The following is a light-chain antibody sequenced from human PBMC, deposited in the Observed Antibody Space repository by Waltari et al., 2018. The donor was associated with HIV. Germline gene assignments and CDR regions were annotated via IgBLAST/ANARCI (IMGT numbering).Light chain of an antibody. Sequence: TALTQSPAPLSLPSGERAHLPCRASRPVSHDYISWYQHKPGQAPRLITYAASTRATDTPARFSAGGSGTDFNLTITRLEPEDFADYYCQQYGDSPLTFGGGTKV. CDR1: RPVSHDY. CDR2: AAS. CDR3: QQYGDSPLT. J-gene: IGKJ4*01. V-gene: IGKV3-20*01.